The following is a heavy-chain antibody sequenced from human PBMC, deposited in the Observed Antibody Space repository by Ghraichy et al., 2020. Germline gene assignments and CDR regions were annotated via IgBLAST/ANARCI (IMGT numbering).Heavy chain of an antibody. V-gene: IGHV1-2*04. CDR3: AVIQLWSLYDAFDI. CDR2: INPNSGGT. Sequence: ASVKVSCKASGYTFTGYYMHWVRQAPGQGLEWMGWINPNSGGTNYAQKFQGWVTMTRDTSISTAYMELSRLRSDDTAVYYCAVIQLWSLYDAFDIWGQGTMVTVSS. CDR1: GYTFTGYY. J-gene: IGHJ3*02. D-gene: IGHD5-18*01.